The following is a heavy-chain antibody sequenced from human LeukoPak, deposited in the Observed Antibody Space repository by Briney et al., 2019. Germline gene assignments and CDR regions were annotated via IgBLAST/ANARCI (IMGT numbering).Heavy chain of an antibody. J-gene: IGHJ5*02. CDR1: GFTFSSYE. D-gene: IGHD3-10*01. CDR2: ISSSGSTI. V-gene: IGHV3-48*03. Sequence: GGSLRLSCAASGFTFSSYEMNWVRQAPGKGLEWVSYISSSGSTIYYADSVKGRFTISRDNAKNSLYLQMNSLRAEDTAVYYCAREVWFGESYNWFDPWGQGTLVTVSS. CDR3: AREVWFGESYNWFDP.